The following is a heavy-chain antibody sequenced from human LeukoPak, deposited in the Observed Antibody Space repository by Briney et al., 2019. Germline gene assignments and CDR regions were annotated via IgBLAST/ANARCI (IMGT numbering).Heavy chain of an antibody. CDR3: ARVPGTSYCSSTSCSYQYWYFDL. J-gene: IGHJ2*01. D-gene: IGHD2-2*01. Sequence: VASVKVSCKASGYTFTSYGISWVRQAPGQGLEWMGWISAYNGNTNYAHKLQGRVTMTTDTSTSTAYMELRSLRSDDTAVYYCARVPGTSYCSSTSCSYQYWYFDLWGRGTLVTVSS. CDR2: ISAYNGNT. V-gene: IGHV1-18*01. CDR1: GYTFTSYG.